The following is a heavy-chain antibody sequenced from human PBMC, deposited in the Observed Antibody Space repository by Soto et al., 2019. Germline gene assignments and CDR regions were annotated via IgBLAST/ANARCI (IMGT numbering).Heavy chain of an antibody. CDR2: IYSGGST. J-gene: IGHJ4*02. CDR3: AREGGRAAQDY. CDR1: GFTVSSNY. V-gene: IGHV3-53*04. D-gene: IGHD6-6*01. Sequence: EVQLVESGGGLVQHGGSLRLSCAASGFTVSSNYMSWVRQAPGKGLEWVSVIYSGGSTYYADSVKGRFTISRHNSKNTLYLQMNSLRAEDTAVYYCAREGGRAAQDYWGQGTLVTVSS.